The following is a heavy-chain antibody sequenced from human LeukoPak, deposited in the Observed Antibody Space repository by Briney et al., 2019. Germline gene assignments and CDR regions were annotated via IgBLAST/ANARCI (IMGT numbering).Heavy chain of an antibody. CDR3: AKSPRSYCGGDCYSGAHLDY. D-gene: IGHD2-21*01. Sequence: GGSLRLSCAASGFTFSSYGMHWVRQAPGKGLEWVAFIRYDGSNKYYADSVKGRFTISRDNSKNTLYLQMNSLRAEDTAVYYCAKSPRSYCGGDCYSGAHLDYWGQGTLVTVSS. CDR2: IRYDGSNK. J-gene: IGHJ4*02. V-gene: IGHV3-30*02. CDR1: GFTFSSYG.